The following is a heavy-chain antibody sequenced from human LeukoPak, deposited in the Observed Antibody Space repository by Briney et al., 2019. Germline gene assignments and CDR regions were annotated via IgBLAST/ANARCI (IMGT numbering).Heavy chain of an antibody. D-gene: IGHD3-16*02. V-gene: IGHV4-34*01. CDR1: GGSFSGYY. Sequence: SETLSLTCAVYGGSFSGYYWSWIRQPPGKGLEWIGEINHSGSTNYNPSLKSRVTISVDTSKNQFSLKLSSVTAADTAVYYCARSPSFYYYYGMDVWGQGTTVTVSS. CDR3: ARSPSFYYYYGMDV. J-gene: IGHJ6*02. CDR2: INHSGST.